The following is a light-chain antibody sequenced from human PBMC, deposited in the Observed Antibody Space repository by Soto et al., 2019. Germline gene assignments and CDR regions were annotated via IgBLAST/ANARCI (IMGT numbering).Light chain of an antibody. Sequence: QSVLTQPPSVSGTPGQRVTISCSGSSSNIETNYVYWYQHLPGTAPKLLIFTNNQRPSGVPDRFSASKSGTSASLAISGLRSEDEGDYYCSATDDSLSGPVFGGGTKVTVL. CDR3: SATDDSLSGPV. J-gene: IGLJ2*01. V-gene: IGLV1-47*02. CDR1: SSNIETNY. CDR2: TNN.